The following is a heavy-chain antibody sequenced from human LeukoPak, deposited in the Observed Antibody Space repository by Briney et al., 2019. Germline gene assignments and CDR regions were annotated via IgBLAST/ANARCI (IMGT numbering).Heavy chain of an antibody. J-gene: IGHJ4*02. CDR1: GGSISSYY. CDR2: IYYSGST. CDR3: ARAQYDSSGYLFDY. D-gene: IGHD3-22*01. Sequence: SETLSLTCAVSGGSISSYYWSWIRQPPGKGLEWIGYIYYSGSTNYNPSLKSRVTISVDTSKNQFSLKLSSLTAADTAVYYCARAQYDSSGYLFDYWGQGTLVTVSS. V-gene: IGHV4-59*01.